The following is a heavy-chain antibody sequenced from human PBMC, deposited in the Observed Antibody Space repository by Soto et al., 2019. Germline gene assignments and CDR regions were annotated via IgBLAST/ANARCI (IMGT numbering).Heavy chain of an antibody. CDR1: DFDFSSYG. Sequence: GGSLRLSCAASDFDFSSYGIHWVRQAPGKGLEWVAASSYDGRETFYADSAKGRFTVSKEMSKNTAFLQMNALRHEDTAVYFCARDSGWPILNFDNWGQGTPAPVSS. D-gene: IGHD3-10*01. CDR2: SSYDGRET. V-gene: IGHV3-30*03. CDR3: ARDSGWPILNFDN. J-gene: IGHJ4*02.